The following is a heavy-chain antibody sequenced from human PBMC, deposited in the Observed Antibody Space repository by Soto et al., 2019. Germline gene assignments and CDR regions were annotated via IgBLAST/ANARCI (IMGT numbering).Heavy chain of an antibody. J-gene: IGHJ4*02. D-gene: IGHD3-10*01. CDR2: IDGNGTTK. V-gene: IGHV3-48*03. CDR1: GFTFNDFE. Sequence: EVQLLESGGGLVQPGGSLRLSCGVSGFTFNDFEMNWVRQAPGKGLEWLAYIDGNGTTKKYADSVRGRFTISRDNPNNSLFLQMSSLSAADTAIYYCARGFGRFNYWGQGTLVSVSS. CDR3: ARGFGRFNY.